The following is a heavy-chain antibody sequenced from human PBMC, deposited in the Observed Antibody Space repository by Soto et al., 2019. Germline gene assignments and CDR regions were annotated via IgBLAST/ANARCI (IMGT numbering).Heavy chain of an antibody. Sequence: PSETLSLTCAVYGGSFIGYYCIFIRHPPCKGLEWIGEINHSGSTNYNPSLKSRVTISVDTSKNQFSLKLSSVTAADTAVYYCARGKHMIDWPGDGWFDPWGQGTLVTVSS. CDR1: GGSFIGYY. CDR2: INHSGST. V-gene: IGHV4-34*01. CDR3: ARGKHMIDWPGDGWFDP. D-gene: IGHD3-16*01. J-gene: IGHJ5*02.